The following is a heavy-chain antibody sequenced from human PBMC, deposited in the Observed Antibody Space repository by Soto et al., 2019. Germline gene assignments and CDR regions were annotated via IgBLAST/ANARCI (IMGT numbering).Heavy chain of an antibody. CDR1: ENTFSSYY. CDR3: SRGGHITVVTASYDF. J-gene: IGHJ4*02. V-gene: IGHV1-46*03. Sequence: ASVKVSCKASENTFSSYYLHWVRQAPGQGLEWMGMIHPSGGGATYAQKFLGRVTMTRDTSTSTVFMELSSLRSEDTAIYYCSRGGHITVVTASYDFWGQGTLVTVSS. CDR2: IHPSGGGA. D-gene: IGHD2-21*02.